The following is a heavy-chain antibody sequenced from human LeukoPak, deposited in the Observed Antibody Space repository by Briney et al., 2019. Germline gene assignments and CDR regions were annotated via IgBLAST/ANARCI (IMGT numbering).Heavy chain of an antibody. CDR1: GFTFGTFD. J-gene: IGHJ4*02. CDR3: VRDSEGSFDY. V-gene: IGHV3-23*01. CDR2: LACLDASCTE. D-gene: IGHD3-10*01. Sequence: GGSLRLSCAASGFTFGTFDMSWVRQAPGKGLEWVSTLACLDASCTEYYSASVKGRFSIPRDKSKSTLSLQVNSLRVEDTAMYYCVRDSEGSFDYWGQGTLVTVSS.